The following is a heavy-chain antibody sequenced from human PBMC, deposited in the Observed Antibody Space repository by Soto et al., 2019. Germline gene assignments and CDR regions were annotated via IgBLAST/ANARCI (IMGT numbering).Heavy chain of an antibody. Sequence: ASVKVSCKASGYTFTSYNINWVRQAPGQGLEWVAGSNSNSGNSDHAQKFQGRLTVTRDTSISTAYMELSSLRSDDTAVYYCVLIGVFDHWGPGTMVTVS. V-gene: IGHV1-8*01. CDR3: VLIGVFDH. CDR1: GYTFTSYN. J-gene: IGHJ4*02. CDR2: SNSNSGNS. D-gene: IGHD3-3*01.